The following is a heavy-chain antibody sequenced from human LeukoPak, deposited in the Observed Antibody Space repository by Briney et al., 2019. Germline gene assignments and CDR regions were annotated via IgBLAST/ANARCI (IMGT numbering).Heavy chain of an antibody. J-gene: IGHJ5*02. V-gene: IGHV3-21*01. Sequence: PGGSLRLSCAVSGFTFSSYGMNWVRQAPGRALEWVSSISSGSTYIYYAGSVKGRFTISRDNGKNSLYLQMNSLRAEDTAVYYCARDRLAYCGGDCYPDAWGQGTLVTVSS. D-gene: IGHD2-21*02. CDR2: ISSGSTYI. CDR3: ARDRLAYCGGDCYPDA. CDR1: GFTFSSYG.